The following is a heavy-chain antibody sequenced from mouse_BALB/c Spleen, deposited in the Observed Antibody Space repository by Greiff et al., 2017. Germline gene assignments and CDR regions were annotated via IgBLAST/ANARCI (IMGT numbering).Heavy chain of an antibody. V-gene: IGHV5-9-3*01. CDR2: ISSGGSYT. Sequence: DVKLVESGGGLVKPGGSLKLSCAASGFTFSSYAMSWVRQTPEKRLEWVATISSGGSYTYYPDSVKGRFTISRDNAKNTLYLQMSSLRSEDTAMYYCARHESDYGSFDYWGQGTTLTVSS. CDR3: ARHESDYGSFDY. D-gene: IGHD1-1*01. J-gene: IGHJ2*01. CDR1: GFTFSSYA.